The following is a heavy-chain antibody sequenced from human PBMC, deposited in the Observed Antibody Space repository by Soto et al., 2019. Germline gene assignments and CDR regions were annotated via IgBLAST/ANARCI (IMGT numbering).Heavy chain of an antibody. J-gene: IGHJ4*02. D-gene: IGHD6-6*01. CDR2: INHSGST. CDR1: GGSFSGYY. Sequence: SETLSLTCAVYGGSFSGYYWSWIRQPPGKGLEWIGEINHSGSTNYNPSLKSRVTISVDTSKNQFSLKLSSVTAADTAVYYCARGSSLAARHLIWGQGTLVTVS. CDR3: ARGSSLAARHLI. V-gene: IGHV4-34*01.